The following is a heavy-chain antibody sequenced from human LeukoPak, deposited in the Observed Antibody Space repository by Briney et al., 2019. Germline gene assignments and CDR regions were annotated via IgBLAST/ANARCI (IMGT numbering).Heavy chain of an antibody. J-gene: IGHJ6*02. Sequence: GVSLRLSCAASGFTFSSYAMHWVRQAPGKGLVWVSRIHSDGIGTSYADSVKGRFTISRDNDKNTLFLQMESLRAEDTAVYYCASGPLYCSGGTCNAMDVWGQGTTVTV. CDR1: GFTFSSYA. CDR2: IHSDGIGT. D-gene: IGHD2-15*01. CDR3: ASGPLYCSGGTCNAMDV. V-gene: IGHV3-74*01.